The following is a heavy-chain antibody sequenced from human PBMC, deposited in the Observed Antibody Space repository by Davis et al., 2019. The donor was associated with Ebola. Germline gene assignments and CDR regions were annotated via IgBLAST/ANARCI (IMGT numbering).Heavy chain of an antibody. J-gene: IGHJ4*02. CDR2: IYDSGRT. CDR3: VRFGRGAY. Sequence: PSETLSLTCTVSNGSTSSHYWNWIRQPPGKGLEWIGIIYDSGRTNYNPSLKSRVTISADTSKNQFSLNLRSVTAADTAVYYCVRFGRGAYWGQGTLATVSS. V-gene: IGHV4-59*11. CDR1: NGSTSSHY. D-gene: IGHD3-16*01.